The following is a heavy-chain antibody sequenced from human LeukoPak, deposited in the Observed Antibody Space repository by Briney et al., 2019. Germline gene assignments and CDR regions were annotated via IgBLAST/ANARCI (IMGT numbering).Heavy chain of an antibody. CDR1: GFTFSGYA. CDR3: AKAPYTLEMATINAY. CDR2: ISGSGGST. Sequence: PGGCLRLSCAASGFTFSGYAMSWVRQAQGKGLEWVSAISGSGGSTYYADSVKGRFTISRDNSKNTLYLQMNSLRGDDTAVYYCAKAPYTLEMATINAYWGKGTLVTVSS. D-gene: IGHD5-24*01. V-gene: IGHV3-23*01. J-gene: IGHJ4*01.